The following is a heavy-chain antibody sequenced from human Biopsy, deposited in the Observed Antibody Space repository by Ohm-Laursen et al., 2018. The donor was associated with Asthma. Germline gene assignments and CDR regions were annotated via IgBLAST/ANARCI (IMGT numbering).Heavy chain of an antibody. D-gene: IGHD1-1*01. V-gene: IGHV3-30*01. CDR1: GFSFSNFA. J-gene: IGHJ3*02. Sequence: RSLRLSCAASGFSFSNFAIHWVRQAPGKGLEWVAVISKDASTQDYADSVKGRFTMARDNSKNALDLQMNSLREEDTAVYYCVRDGTDDAFDIWGQGTVVSVSS. CDR3: VRDGTDDAFDI. CDR2: ISKDASTQ.